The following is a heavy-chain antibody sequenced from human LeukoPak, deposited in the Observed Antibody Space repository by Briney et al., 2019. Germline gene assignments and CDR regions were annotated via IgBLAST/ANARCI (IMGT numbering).Heavy chain of an antibody. CDR2: ISWDGGSF. J-gene: IGHJ4*02. D-gene: IGHD3-22*01. CDR1: GFTFDDYA. CDR3: ARVLHKRNYDSGVYYGY. V-gene: IGHV3-43D*03. Sequence: GSLRLSCAASGFTFDDYAMHWVRQAPGKGLEWISLISWDGGSFRFADSVKGRFTISRDNAKSSLYLQMNSLRAEDTAVYYCARVLHKRNYDSGVYYGYWGQGTLVTVSS.